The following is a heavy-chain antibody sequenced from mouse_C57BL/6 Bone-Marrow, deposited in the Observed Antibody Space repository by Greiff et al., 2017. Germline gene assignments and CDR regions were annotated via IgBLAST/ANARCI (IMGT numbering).Heavy chain of an antibody. CDR3: ARSAYDYDGGGGAMDY. J-gene: IGHJ4*01. V-gene: IGHV1-54*01. CDR1: GYAFTNYL. CDR2: INPGSGGT. Sequence: QVQLQQSGAELVRPGTSVKVSCKASGYAFTNYLIEWVKQRPGQGLEWIGVINPGSGGTNYNEKFKGKATLTADKSSSTAYMQLSSLTSEDSAVYFCARSAYDYDGGGGAMDYWGQGTSVTVSS. D-gene: IGHD2-4*01.